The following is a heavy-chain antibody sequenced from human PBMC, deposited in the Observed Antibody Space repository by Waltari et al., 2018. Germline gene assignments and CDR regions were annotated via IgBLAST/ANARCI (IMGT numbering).Heavy chain of an antibody. Sequence: QVQLVQRGAEVKKPGASVKVSCKASGYTFTGYYIHWVRQAPGQGLEWMGRINPNSGGTNYAQKFQGRGTMTRDTSINTAYMELSRLRPDDTAVYYCAKGQEHYYDNSGSFVSWGQGTLVTVSS. D-gene: IGHD3-22*01. CDR3: AKGQEHYYDNSGSFVS. V-gene: IGHV1-2*06. CDR1: GYTFTGYY. CDR2: INPNSGGT. J-gene: IGHJ5*01.